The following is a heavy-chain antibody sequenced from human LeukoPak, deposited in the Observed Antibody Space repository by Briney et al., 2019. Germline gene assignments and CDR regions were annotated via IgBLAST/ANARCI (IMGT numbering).Heavy chain of an antibody. CDR1: GFTFSSYS. CDR3: ARGYYDSSGAPPFDY. D-gene: IGHD3-22*01. J-gene: IGHJ4*02. CDR2: ISSSSSYI. Sequence: GGSLRLSYAASGFTFSSYSMNWVRQAPGKGLEWDSCISSSSSYIYYADSVKGRFTISRDNAKNSLYLQMNSLRAEDTAVYYCARGYYDSSGAPPFDYWGQGTLVTVSS. V-gene: IGHV3-21*01.